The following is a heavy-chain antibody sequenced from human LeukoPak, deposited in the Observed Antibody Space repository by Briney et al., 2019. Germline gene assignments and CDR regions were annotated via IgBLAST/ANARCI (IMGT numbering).Heavy chain of an antibody. CDR1: GGSISSGGYY. CDR2: IYHSGST. V-gene: IGHV4-30-2*01. J-gene: IGHJ4*02. CDR3: ARGTGQLVSDDY. Sequence: SETLSLTCTVSGGSISSGGYYWSWIRQPPGKGLEWIGYIYHSGSTYYNPSLKSRVTISVDRSKNQFSLKLSSVTAADTAVYYCARGTGQLVSDDYWGQGTLVTVSS. D-gene: IGHD6-6*01.